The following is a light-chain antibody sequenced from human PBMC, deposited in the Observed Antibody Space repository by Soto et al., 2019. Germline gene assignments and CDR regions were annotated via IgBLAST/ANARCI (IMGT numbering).Light chain of an antibody. CDR2: EVN. CDR3: SSYKRGNMLV. V-gene: IGLV2-14*01. Sequence: QSALTQPASVSGSPGQSITISCTGSSSDIGDYKYVSWYQQHPGKAPKLMIYEVNNRPSGVSNRFSGSKSGNTASLTISGLQAEDEADYYCSSYKRGNMLVFGGGTKLTVL. CDR1: SSDIGDYKY. J-gene: IGLJ2*01.